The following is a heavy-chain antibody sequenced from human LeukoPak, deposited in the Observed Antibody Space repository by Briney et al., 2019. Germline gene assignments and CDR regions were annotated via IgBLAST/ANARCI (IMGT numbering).Heavy chain of an antibody. Sequence: GGSLRLFCAASGFTFSSYTMSWVRQAPGKGLEWVSTITTSDGNTYYADSVKGRFTVSRDNSKNTLFLQMNSLRAEDTAVYYCAKDGGLWVSAHWGDSWGRGTLVTVSS. V-gene: IGHV3-23*01. J-gene: IGHJ4*02. CDR1: GFTFSSYT. D-gene: IGHD7-27*01. CDR2: ITTSDGNT. CDR3: AKDGGLWVSAHWGDS.